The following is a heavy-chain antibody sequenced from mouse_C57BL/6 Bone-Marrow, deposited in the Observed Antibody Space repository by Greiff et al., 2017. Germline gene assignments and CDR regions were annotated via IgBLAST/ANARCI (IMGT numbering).Heavy chain of an antibody. Sequence: EVQLVESGAELVRPGASVKLSCTASGFNIKDDYMHWVKQRPEQGLEWIGWIDPENGDTEYASKFQGKATIPVDPSSNTAYLQLSSLTSEDTAVFFCTRIAYWGQGTMVTVSA. CDR1: GFNIKDDY. J-gene: IGHJ3*01. CDR2: IDPENGDT. CDR3: TRIAY. V-gene: IGHV14-4*01.